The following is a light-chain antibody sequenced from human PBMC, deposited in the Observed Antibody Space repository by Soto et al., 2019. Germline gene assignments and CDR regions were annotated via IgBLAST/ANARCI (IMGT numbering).Light chain of an antibody. CDR2: GAS. CDR3: QQYNDWPLLT. V-gene: IGKV3-15*01. Sequence: IVLTQSPGTLSLSPGERATLSCRAGQSVSSSLAWYQQKPGQAPRLLIYGASTRATGIPDRFSGSGSGTDFTLTISSLQSEDFASYYCQQYNDWPLLTFGGGTKVDIK. J-gene: IGKJ4*01. CDR1: QSVSSS.